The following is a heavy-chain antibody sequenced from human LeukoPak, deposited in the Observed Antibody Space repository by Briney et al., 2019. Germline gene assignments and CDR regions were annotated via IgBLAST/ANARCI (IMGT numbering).Heavy chain of an antibody. CDR2: ISDSGANT. V-gene: IGHV3-23*01. CDR1: GFTVSSNY. J-gene: IGHJ4*02. D-gene: IGHD2-2*03. CDR3: SNGYGAAEGALFDY. Sequence: GGSLRLSCAASGFTVSSNYMSWVRQAPGKGLEWVSSISDSGANTYYADSVKGRFTISRDNSKNMLYLQMNSLRAEDTAVYYCSNGYGAAEGALFDYWGQGTLVTVSS.